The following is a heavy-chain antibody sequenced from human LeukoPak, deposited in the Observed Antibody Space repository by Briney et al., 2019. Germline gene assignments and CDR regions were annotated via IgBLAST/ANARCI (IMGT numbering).Heavy chain of an antibody. Sequence: GGSLRLSCAASGFTFSTYTMNWVRQAPGKGLEWVSGINWNGGSTGYADSVKGRFTISRDNAKNSLYLQMNSLRAEDTALYHCARDGEARYTDCWGQGTLVTVSP. CDR2: INWNGGST. J-gene: IGHJ4*02. V-gene: IGHV3-20*01. CDR3: ARDGEARYTDC. CDR1: GFTFSTYT. D-gene: IGHD3-10*01.